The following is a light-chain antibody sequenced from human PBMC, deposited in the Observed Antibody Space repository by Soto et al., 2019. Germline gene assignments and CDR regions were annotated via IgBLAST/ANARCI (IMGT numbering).Light chain of an antibody. J-gene: IGLJ1*01. Sequence: QSALTQPRSVSGSPGQSVTISCTGTSSDVGGYNYVSWYQQHPGKAPKLMIYDVSKRPSGVPDRFSGSKSGNTASLTISGLQAEYVADYYSCSYAGSYTWVFGTGNNVTVL. CDR3: CSYAGSYTWV. V-gene: IGLV2-11*01. CDR1: SSDVGGYNY. CDR2: DVS.